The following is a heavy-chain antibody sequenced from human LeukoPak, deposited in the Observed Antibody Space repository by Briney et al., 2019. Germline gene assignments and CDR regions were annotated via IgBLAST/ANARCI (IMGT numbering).Heavy chain of an antibody. V-gene: IGHV3-9*01. D-gene: IGHD1-26*01. CDR2: ISWNSGSI. CDR3: AKDKSGSYLDY. J-gene: IGHJ4*02. Sequence: GRSLRLSCAACGFTFDDYAMHLVRQAPGKGLEWVSGISWNSGSIGYADSVKGRFTISRDNAKNSLYLQMNSLRAEDTALYYCAKDKSGSYLDYWGQGTLVTVSS. CDR1: GFTFDDYA.